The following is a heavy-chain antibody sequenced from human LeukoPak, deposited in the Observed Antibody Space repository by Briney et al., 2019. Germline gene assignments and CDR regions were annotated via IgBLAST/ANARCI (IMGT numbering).Heavy chain of an antibody. J-gene: IGHJ4*02. CDR3: AKGLAYSSGWLFDY. CDR2: ISGSGGST. V-gene: IGHV3-23*01. Sequence: PGGSLRLSCAASGFTFSSYAMSWVRQAPGKGLEWVSAISGSGGSTYYADSVKGRFTISRDNPKNTLYLQMNSLRAEDTAVYYCAKGLAYSSGWLFDYWGQGTLVTVSS. CDR1: GFTFSSYA. D-gene: IGHD6-19*01.